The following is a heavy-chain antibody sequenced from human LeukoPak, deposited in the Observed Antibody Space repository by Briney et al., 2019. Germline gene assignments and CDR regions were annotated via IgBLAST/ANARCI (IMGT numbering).Heavy chain of an antibody. CDR2: IKHDGSGP. V-gene: IGHV3-7*01. CDR1: GFRFSNYW. J-gene: IGHJ4*02. D-gene: IGHD6-19*01. Sequence: PGGSLRLPCAVSGFRFSNYWMTWVRQAPGKGLEWVANIKHDGSGPSYLDSVKGRFTISRDNARNLLSLQMSSLRAEDTAVYYCARAHEITVSGTDYFDYWGQGTLVTVSS. CDR3: ARAHEITVSGTDYFDY.